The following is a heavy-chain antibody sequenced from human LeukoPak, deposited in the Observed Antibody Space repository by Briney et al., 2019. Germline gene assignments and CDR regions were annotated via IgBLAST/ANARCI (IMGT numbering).Heavy chain of an antibody. CDR2: INHSGST. J-gene: IGHJ6*03. D-gene: IGHD3-10*01. V-gene: IGHV4-34*01. CDR1: GGSFSGYY. Sequence: SSETLSLTCAVYGGSFSGYYWSWIRQPPGKGLERIGEINHSGSTNYNPSLKSRVTISVDTSKNQFSLKLSSVTAADTAVYYCARGRSGYYYYYMDVWGKGTTVTVSS. CDR3: ARGRSGYYYYYMDV.